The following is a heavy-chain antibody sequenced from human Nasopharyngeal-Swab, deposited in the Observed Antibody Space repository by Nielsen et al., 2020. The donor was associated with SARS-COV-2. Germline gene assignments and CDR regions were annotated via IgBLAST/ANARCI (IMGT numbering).Heavy chain of an antibody. CDR1: GFTFSRYG. V-gene: IGHV3-30*18. D-gene: IGHD6-13*01. CDR2: LSNDGGDK. Sequence: GGSLRLSCAASGFTFSRYGMHWVRQVPGKGLEWVAVLSNDGGDKYYADSVKGRFTISRDNSKNTLYLQMNSLRPEDTAVYYCAKDGEVAAARYYFDYWGQGTLVTSPQ. CDR3: AKDGEVAAARYYFDY. J-gene: IGHJ4*02.